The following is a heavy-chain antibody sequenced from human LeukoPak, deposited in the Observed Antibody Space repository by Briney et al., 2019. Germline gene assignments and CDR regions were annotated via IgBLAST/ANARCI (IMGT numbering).Heavy chain of an antibody. Sequence: GGSLRLSCAASGFTFSSYAMSWVRQAPGKGLEWVSAISGSGGSTYYADSVKGRFTISRDNSKNTLYLQMNSLRAEDTAVYYCAKEIRWGKSVPAEVGAFDIWGQGTMVTVSS. CDR2: ISGSGGST. V-gene: IGHV3-23*01. CDR1: GFTFSSYA. J-gene: IGHJ3*02. D-gene: IGHD2-2*01. CDR3: AKEIRWGKSVPAEVGAFDI.